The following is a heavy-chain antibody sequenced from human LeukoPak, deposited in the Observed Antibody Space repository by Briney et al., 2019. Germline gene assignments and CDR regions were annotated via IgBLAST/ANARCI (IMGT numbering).Heavy chain of an antibody. Sequence: GGSLRLSCAASGFTFSSYAIHWVRQAPGKGLEYVSAVSSNGGSTYYANSVKGRFTISRDNSKNTLYLQMGSLRAEDMAVYYCARDGRYYGSGSYGLFDYWGQGTLVTVSS. D-gene: IGHD3-10*01. CDR2: VSSNGGST. CDR1: GFTFSSYA. J-gene: IGHJ4*02. V-gene: IGHV3-64*01. CDR3: ARDGRYYGSGSYGLFDY.